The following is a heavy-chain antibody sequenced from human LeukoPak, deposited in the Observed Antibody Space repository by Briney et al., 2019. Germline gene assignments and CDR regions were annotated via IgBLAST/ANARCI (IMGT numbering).Heavy chain of an antibody. CDR1: GFTFSTHA. V-gene: IGHV3-23*01. D-gene: IGHD6-19*01. Sequence: GGSLRLSCAASGFTFSTHAMSWVRQAPGKGLEWVSGISGSGVNTYYADSVKGRFTISRDNSKNTLYLQMNSLRAEDTAVYYCAKDRYSSGGNFDYWGQGTLVTVSS. J-gene: IGHJ4*02. CDR3: AKDRYSSGGNFDY. CDR2: ISGSGVNT.